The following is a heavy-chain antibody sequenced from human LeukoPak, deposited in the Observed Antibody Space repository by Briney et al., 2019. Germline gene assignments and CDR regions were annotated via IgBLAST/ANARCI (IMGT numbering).Heavy chain of an antibody. CDR2: IYTVDSDT. CDR1: GYSFTNYW. Sequence: GESLEISFKGSGYSFTNYWIGWVRPIPGKGLGYVGLIYTVDSDTKYSQSFQGQVTISVDKSINTDYLQWTSLKASDTGMYYCARGGSGWYFDYWGQGSLVTVS. J-gene: IGHJ4*02. CDR3: ARGGSGWYFDY. V-gene: IGHV5-51*01. D-gene: IGHD6-19*01.